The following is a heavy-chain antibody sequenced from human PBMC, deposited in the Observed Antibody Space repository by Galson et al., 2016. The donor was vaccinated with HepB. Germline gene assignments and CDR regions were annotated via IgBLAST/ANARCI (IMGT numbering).Heavy chain of an antibody. CDR2: TSFDGRSS. J-gene: IGHJ3*02. V-gene: IGHV3-30*18. CDR1: GFTFSTYD. D-gene: IGHD3-10*01. CDR3: AKERGSRLTMVRGVLGPFDI. Sequence: SLRLSCAASGFTFSTYDMHWVRQAPGQGLEWVGFTSFDGRSSYYVDSVKGRFTISRDNSKNTLYLQMSSLRAEDTAVYYCAKERGSRLTMVRGVLGPFDIWGQGTLVTVSS.